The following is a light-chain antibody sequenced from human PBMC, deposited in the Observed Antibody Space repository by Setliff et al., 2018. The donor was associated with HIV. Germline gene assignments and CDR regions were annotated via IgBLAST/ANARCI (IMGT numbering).Light chain of an antibody. CDR3: SSYSSNSTPYV. J-gene: IGLJ1*01. CDR1: SSDIGSYYY. V-gene: IGLV2-14*03. Sequence: QSALTQPGSVSGSPGQSVTISCTGTSSDIGSYYYVSWYQQHPGKAPKLVIYDVSNRPSGVSDRFSGSRSGNTDSLTISGLQAEDEADYYCSSYSSNSTPYVFGSGTKVTVL. CDR2: DVS.